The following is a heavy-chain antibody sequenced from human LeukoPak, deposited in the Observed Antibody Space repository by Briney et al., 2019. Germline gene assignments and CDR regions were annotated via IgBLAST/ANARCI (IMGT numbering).Heavy chain of an antibody. CDR1: GGSISSGGYS. V-gene: IGHV4-30-2*01. CDR2: IYHSGST. J-gene: IGHJ6*02. CDR3: ARGCHDYYGMDV. Sequence: SETLSLTCAVSGGSISSGGYSWSWIRQPPGKGLEWIGYIYHSGSTYYNPSLKSRVTISVDRSKNQFSLKLSSVTAADTAVYYCARGCHDYYGMDVWGQGTTVTVSS.